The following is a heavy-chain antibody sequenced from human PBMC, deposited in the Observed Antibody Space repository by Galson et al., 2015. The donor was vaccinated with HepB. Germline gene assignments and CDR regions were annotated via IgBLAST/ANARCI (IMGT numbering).Heavy chain of an antibody. V-gene: IGHV5-51*01. Sequence: QSGAEVKKPGESLKISCKGSGYSFTSYWIGWVRQMPGKGLEWMGIIYPGDSDTRHSPSFQGQVTISADKSISTAYLQWSSLKASDTAMYYCATAIGGFGELLFDWFDPWGQGTLVTVSS. D-gene: IGHD3-10*01. J-gene: IGHJ5*02. CDR2: IYPGDSDT. CDR3: ATAIGGFGELLFDWFDP. CDR1: GYSFTSYW.